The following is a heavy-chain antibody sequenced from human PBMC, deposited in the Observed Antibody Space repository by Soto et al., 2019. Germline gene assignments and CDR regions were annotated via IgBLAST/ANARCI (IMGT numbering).Heavy chain of an antibody. V-gene: IGHV1-69*13. CDR3: ARDKVHCSSSCGYSGDYHYYGIDV. CDR2: IIPIFGTA. J-gene: IGHJ6*02. Sequence: PERLACKASGGTFSSYAISWVRQAPGQGLEWMGGIIPIFGTANYAQKFQGRVTITADESTSTAYMELSSLRSEDTAVYYCARDKVHCSSSCGYSGDYHYYGIDVWSRGAS. CDR1: GGTFSSYA. D-gene: IGHD2-2*01.